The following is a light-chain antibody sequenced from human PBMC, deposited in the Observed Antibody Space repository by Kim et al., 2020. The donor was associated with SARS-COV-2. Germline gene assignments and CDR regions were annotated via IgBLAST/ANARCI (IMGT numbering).Light chain of an antibody. CDR2: GKN. CDR3: NSRDSSGNHLV. CDR1: SLRSYY. J-gene: IGLJ1*01. Sequence: ALGLTVRITCQGDSLRSYYASWYQQKPGQAPVLVIYGKNNRPSGIPDRFSGSSSGNTASLTITGAQAEDEADYYCNSRDSSGNHLVFGTGTKVTVL. V-gene: IGLV3-19*01.